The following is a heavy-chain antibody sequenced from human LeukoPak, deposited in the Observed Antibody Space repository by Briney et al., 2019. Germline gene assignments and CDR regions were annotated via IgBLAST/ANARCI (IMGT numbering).Heavy chain of an antibody. CDR1: GGSFSGFY. Sequence: SQTLSLTCALYGGSFSGFYSGWIRHPPGEGLEWIGEINHSVSTNYNPCLKSRVTISVDTSKNQFSLKLRSVPAADTAVYYCARGPQGRNWFDPWGQGTLVTVSS. V-gene: IGHV4-34*01. D-gene: IGHD7-27*01. CDR2: INHSVST. J-gene: IGHJ5*02. CDR3: ARGPQGRNWFDP.